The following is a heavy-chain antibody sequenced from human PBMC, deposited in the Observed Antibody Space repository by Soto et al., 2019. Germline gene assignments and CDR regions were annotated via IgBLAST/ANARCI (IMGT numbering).Heavy chain of an antibody. D-gene: IGHD2-2*01. CDR1: GDSVSSNSAA. Sequence: QALSLTCAISGDSVSSNSAAWNWIRQSPSRGLEWLGRTYDRSKWYNDYAVSVKSRITINPDTSNNQFSLQLNSVTPEDTAVYYFARDLFLGVVTAASENWFDPWGQGTLVTVSS. J-gene: IGHJ5*02. CDR3: ARDLFLGVVTAASENWFDP. V-gene: IGHV6-1*01. CDR2: TYDRSKWYN.